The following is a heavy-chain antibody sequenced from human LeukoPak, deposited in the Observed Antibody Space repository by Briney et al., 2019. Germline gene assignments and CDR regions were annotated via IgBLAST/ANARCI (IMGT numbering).Heavy chain of an antibody. CDR3: ARDPNGDYIGAFDF. D-gene: IGHD4-17*01. CDR2: IRGSGLTT. CDR1: GFTFSNYA. V-gene: IGHV3-23*01. J-gene: IGHJ3*01. Sequence: GGFLRLSCAASGFTFSNYALIWVRQGPVKGLEWVSAIRGSGLTTFYADSVKGRFTISRDNSKNTLYLQMNSLRAEDTAVYYCARDPNGDYIGAFDFWGQGTKVTVSS.